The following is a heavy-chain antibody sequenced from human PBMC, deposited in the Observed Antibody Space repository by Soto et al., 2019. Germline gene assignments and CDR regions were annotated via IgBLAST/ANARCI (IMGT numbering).Heavy chain of an antibody. D-gene: IGHD6-19*01. J-gene: IGHJ4*02. Sequence: SVKVSCKASGGTFSSYAISWVRQATGQGLEWMGGIIPIFGTANYAQKLQGRVTMTTDTSTSTAYMELRSLRSDDTAVYYCARVDGYSSGWNFDYWGQGTLVTVSS. V-gene: IGHV1-69*05. CDR2: IIPIFGTA. CDR3: ARVDGYSSGWNFDY. CDR1: GGTFSSYA.